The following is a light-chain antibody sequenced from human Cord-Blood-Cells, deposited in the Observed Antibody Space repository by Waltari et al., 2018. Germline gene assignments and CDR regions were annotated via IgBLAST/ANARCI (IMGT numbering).Light chain of an antibody. V-gene: IGLV2-23*01. CDR1: SSDVGSYHL. J-gene: IGLJ2*01. CDR3: CSYAGSSTVV. Sequence: QSALTQPASVSGSPGQSITISCTGTSSDVGSYHLVSWYQQHPGKAPKRMIYEGSKRPSGVSNRFSGSKSVNTASLTISGLQAEDEADYYCCSYAGSSTVVFGGGTKLTVL. CDR2: EGS.